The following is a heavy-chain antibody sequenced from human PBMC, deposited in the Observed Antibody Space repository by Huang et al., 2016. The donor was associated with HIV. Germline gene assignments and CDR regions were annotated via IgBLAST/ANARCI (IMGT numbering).Heavy chain of an antibody. CDR1: GGTFSKYA. J-gene: IGHJ4*02. CDR2: ISPMFGKP. V-gene: IGHV1-69*13. D-gene: IGHD4-17*01. Sequence: QVQLVQSGAEVKTPGSSVKVSCKASGGTFSKYAISWVRQAPGQGLEWMGGISPMFGKPNYARKFQGRVTITADDSTSTTYVEVSSLRSEDTALYYCARGQLGSYGDYDVLYWGQGTLVTVSS. CDR3: ARGQLGSYGDYDVLY.